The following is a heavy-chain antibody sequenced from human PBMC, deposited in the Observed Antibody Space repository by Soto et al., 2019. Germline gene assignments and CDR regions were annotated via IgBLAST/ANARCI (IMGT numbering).Heavy chain of an antibody. J-gene: IGHJ6*02. CDR1: GYTFTSYG. D-gene: IGHD3-9*01. CDR3: ARDTPLYDILPDYYYGMDV. V-gene: IGHV1-18*01. CDR2: ISAYNGNT. Sequence: ASVKVSCKASGYTFTSYGISWVRQAPGQGLEWMGWISAYNGNTNYAQKLQGRVTMTTDTSTSTAYMELRSLRSDDTAVYYCARDTPLYDILPDYYYGMDVWGQGTTVTISS.